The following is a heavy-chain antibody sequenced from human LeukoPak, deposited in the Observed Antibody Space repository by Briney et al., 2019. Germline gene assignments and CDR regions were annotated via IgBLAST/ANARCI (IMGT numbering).Heavy chain of an antibody. Sequence: GASVKVSCKTSGYTFRSYAISWVRQAPGQGLERMGWINVYNGYTNYARNFQGRVTMTTDTSTSTAYMEVRSLRSDDTAVYYCARVESSSTTCYDDYWGQGTLVIVSS. CDR2: INVYNGYT. CDR1: GYTFRSYA. D-gene: IGHD2-2*01. V-gene: IGHV1-18*01. CDR3: ARVESSSTTCYDDY. J-gene: IGHJ4*02.